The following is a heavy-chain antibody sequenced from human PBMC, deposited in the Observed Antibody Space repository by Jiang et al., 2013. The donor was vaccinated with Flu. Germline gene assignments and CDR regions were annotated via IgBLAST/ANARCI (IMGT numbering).Heavy chain of an antibody. CDR3: AREHWYYYDSSGYYPYYFDY. D-gene: IGHD3-22*01. CDR1: GDSVSSNSAA. CDR2: TYYRSKWYN. V-gene: IGHV6-1*01. J-gene: IGHJ4*02. Sequence: SQTLSLTCAISGDSVSSNSAAWNWIRQSPSRGLEWLGRTYYRSKWYNDYAVSVKSRITINPDTSKNQFSLQLNSVTPEDTAVYYCAREHWYYYDSSGYYPYYFDYWGQGTLV.